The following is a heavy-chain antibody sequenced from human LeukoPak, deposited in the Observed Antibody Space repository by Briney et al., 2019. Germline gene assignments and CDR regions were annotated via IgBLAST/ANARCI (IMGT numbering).Heavy chain of an antibody. CDR3: AREGGAGQGFDY. CDR2: IIPILGIA. J-gene: IGHJ4*02. CDR1: GGTFSSYT. V-gene: IGHV1-69*04. Sequence: SVKVSCKASGGTFSSYTISWVRQAPGQGLEWMGRIIPILGIANYAQKFQGRVTITADKSTSTAYTGLSSLRSEDTAVYYCAREGGAGQGFDYWGQGTLVTVSS.